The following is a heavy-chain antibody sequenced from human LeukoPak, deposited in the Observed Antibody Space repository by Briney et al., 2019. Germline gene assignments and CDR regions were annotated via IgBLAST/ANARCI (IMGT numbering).Heavy chain of an antibody. V-gene: IGHV3-48*03. D-gene: IGHD2-21*02. J-gene: IGHJ1*01. CDR2: ISSSGSTI. CDR1: GFTFSSYE. CDR3: VSECRGGDCYSEGYFQH. Sequence: GGSLRLSCAASGFTFSSYEMNWVRQAPGKGLEWVSYISSSGSTIYYADSVKGRFTISRDNAKNSLYLQMNSLRAEDTAVYYCVSECRGGDCYSEGYFQHWGQGTLVTVSS.